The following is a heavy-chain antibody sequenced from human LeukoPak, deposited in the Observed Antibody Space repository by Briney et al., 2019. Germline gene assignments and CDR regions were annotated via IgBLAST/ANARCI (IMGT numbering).Heavy chain of an antibody. CDR2: ISYDGSNK. CDR1: GFTFSSYG. D-gene: IGHD6-13*01. Sequence: PGGSLRLSCAASGFTFSSYGMHWVRQAPGKGLEWVAVISYDGSNKYYADSVKGRFTISRDNSKNTLYLQMNSLRAEDTAVYYCARDPCSSCPFDYWGQGTLVTVSS. V-gene: IGHV3-30*03. J-gene: IGHJ4*02. CDR3: ARDPCSSCPFDY.